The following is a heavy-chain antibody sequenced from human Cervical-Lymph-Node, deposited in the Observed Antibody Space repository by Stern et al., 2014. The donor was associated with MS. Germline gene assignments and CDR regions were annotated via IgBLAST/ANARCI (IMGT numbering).Heavy chain of an antibody. Sequence: QLVESGDEVKKPGSSVKVSCKASGDTFNNFDIGWVRQAPGQGAECLGGINPLFGKENYAQRRKDRVTFKADESTSTTYMELSRLRSEDTAIYYCARHQGGVAAFWGQGTLVTVSS. CDR1: GDTFNNFD. V-gene: IGHV1-69*01. J-gene: IGHJ4*02. D-gene: IGHD6-13*01. CDR3: ARHQGGVAAF. CDR2: INPLFGKE.